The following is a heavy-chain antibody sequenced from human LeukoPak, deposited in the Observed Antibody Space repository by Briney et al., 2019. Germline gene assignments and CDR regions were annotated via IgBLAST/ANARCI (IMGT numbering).Heavy chain of an antibody. CDR3: ARTRQGYYDSSGYYDY. Sequence: GASVKVCCKASGGTFSSYAISWVRQAPGQGLEWMGRIIPILGIANYAQKFQGRVTITADKSTSTAYMELSSLRSEDTAVYYCARTRQGYYDSSGYYDYWGQGTLVTVSS. CDR1: GGTFSSYA. V-gene: IGHV1-69*04. CDR2: IIPILGIA. D-gene: IGHD3-22*01. J-gene: IGHJ4*02.